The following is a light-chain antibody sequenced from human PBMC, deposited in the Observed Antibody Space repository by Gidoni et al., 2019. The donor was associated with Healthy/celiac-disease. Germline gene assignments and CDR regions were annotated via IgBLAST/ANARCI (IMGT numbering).Light chain of an antibody. Sequence: QSVLTQPPSVTAAPGQKVTISCSGSSPNMGNNYVSWYQQLPGTAPKLLMYDNNKRPSGIPDRFSGSKSGTSATLGITRLQTGDEADYYCGTWDSSLSAVVFGGGTKLTVL. J-gene: IGLJ2*01. CDR2: DNN. CDR1: SPNMGNNY. CDR3: GTWDSSLSAVV. V-gene: IGLV1-51*01.